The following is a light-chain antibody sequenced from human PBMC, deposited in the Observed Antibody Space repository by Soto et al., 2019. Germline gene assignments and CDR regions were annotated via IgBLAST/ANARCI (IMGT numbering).Light chain of an antibody. V-gene: IGKV3-20*01. CDR1: QSVYINS. CDR2: GAS. J-gene: IGKJ2*01. Sequence: EVVLTQSPGTLSLSPGESATLSCRASQSVYINSLAWYQHKRGRAPRLLIYGASTRATAVPDRFTGSGSGTDFALTISSLEPEDAAVYYCQQYGDSPLTFGPGTNLDIK. CDR3: QQYGDSPLT.